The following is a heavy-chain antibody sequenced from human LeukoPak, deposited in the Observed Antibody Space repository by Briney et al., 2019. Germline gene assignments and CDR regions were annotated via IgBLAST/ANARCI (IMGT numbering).Heavy chain of an antibody. D-gene: IGHD2-21*02. J-gene: IGHJ6*02. CDR2: TSYDGSNR. CDR1: GFTFSSYG. Sequence: GGSLRLSCAASGFTFSSYGMHWVRQAPGKGLEWAAATSYDGSNRHYADSVKGRFTISRDNAKNSLYLQMNSLRAEDTAVYHCMMSLTAHYYYGMDVWGQGTTVTVSS. CDR3: MMSLTAHYYYGMDV. V-gene: IGHV3-30*03.